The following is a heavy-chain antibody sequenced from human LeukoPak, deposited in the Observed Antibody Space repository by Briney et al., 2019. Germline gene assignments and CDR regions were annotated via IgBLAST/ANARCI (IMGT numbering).Heavy chain of an antibody. D-gene: IGHD2-2*01. J-gene: IGHJ4*02. CDR2: IYSGGST. V-gene: IGHV3-53*01. Sequence: SGGSLRLSCAASGFTVSSNYMSWVRQAPGKGLEWVSVIYSGGSTYHADSVKGRFTISRDNSKNTLYLQMNSLRAEDTAVFYCAKATGSTYYASFDYWGQGTLVTVSS. CDR1: GFTVSSNY. CDR3: AKATGSTYYASFDY.